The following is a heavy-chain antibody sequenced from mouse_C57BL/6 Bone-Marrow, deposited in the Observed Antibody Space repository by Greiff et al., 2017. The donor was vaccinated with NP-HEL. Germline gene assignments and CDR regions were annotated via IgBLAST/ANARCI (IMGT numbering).Heavy chain of an antibody. CDR2: IRSKSNNYAT. Sequence: EVKLMESGGGLVQPKGSLKLSCAASGFSFNTYAMNWVRQAPGKGLEWVARIRSKSNNYATYYADSVKDRFTISRDDSESMLYLQMNNLKTEDTAMYYCGRALRRDPYYAMDYWGQGTSVTVSS. D-gene: IGHD2-4*01. J-gene: IGHJ4*01. CDR3: GRALRRDPYYAMDY. V-gene: IGHV10-1*01. CDR1: GFSFNTYA.